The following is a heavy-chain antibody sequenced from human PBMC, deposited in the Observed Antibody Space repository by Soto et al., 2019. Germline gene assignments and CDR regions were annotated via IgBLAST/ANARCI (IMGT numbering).Heavy chain of an antibody. Sequence: SETLSLTCTVSGGSISSYYWSWIRQPAGKGLEWIGRIYTSGSTNYNPSLKSRVTMSVDTSKNQFSLKLSSVTAADTAVYYCAREIVPAALGGYYYYYYGMDVWGQGTTVTVS. J-gene: IGHJ6*02. D-gene: IGHD2-2*01. V-gene: IGHV4-4*07. CDR2: IYTSGST. CDR1: GGSISSYY. CDR3: AREIVPAALGGYYYYYYGMDV.